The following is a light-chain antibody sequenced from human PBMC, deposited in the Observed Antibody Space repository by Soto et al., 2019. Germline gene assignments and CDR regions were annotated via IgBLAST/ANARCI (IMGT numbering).Light chain of an antibody. CDR2: GAS. CDR3: QQYNTWPPIT. V-gene: IGKV3-15*01. J-gene: IGKJ5*01. Sequence: EILMTQSPATLSVSPGERATLSCRASQTIRSDLAWYQQKPGQAPRLLIYGASARATGIPGRFSGSGSGTEFTLTISSLQSEDSALYYCQQYNTWPPITFGQGTRLEIK. CDR1: QTIRSD.